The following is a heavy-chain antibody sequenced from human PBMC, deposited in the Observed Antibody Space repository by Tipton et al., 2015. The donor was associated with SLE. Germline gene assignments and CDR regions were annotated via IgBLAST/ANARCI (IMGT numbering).Heavy chain of an antibody. CDR1: GFIVRSHY. Sequence: SLRLSCAASGFIVRSHYMSWVRQAPGKGLEWVSVIYSGETTYYADSVKGRFAISRDNSKNTLYLQMNSLRAEDTAVYYCARDKPCGEYRGYLHYYGMDVWGLGTTVTVSS. D-gene: IGHD5-12*01. CDR3: ARDKPCGEYRGYLHYYGMDV. J-gene: IGHJ6*02. V-gene: IGHV3-66*01. CDR2: IYSGETT.